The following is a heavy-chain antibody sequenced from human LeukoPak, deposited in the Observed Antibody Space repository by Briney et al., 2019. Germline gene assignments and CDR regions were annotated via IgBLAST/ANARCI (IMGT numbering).Heavy chain of an antibody. CDR3: ARAEDSSGYVGFDY. J-gene: IGHJ4*02. D-gene: IGHD3-22*01. Sequence: ASVPVSFKSSGYTFTSYGISWVRQAPGQGLEWMGWISAYDGNTNYAQKLQGRVTMTTDTSTSTAYMELRSLRSDDTAVYYCARAEDSSGYVGFDYWGQGTLVTVSS. CDR1: GYTFTSYG. CDR2: ISAYDGNT. V-gene: IGHV1-18*01.